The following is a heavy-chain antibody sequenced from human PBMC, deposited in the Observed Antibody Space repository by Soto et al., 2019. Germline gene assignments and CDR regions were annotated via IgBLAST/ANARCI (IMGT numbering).Heavy chain of an antibody. J-gene: IGHJ5*02. V-gene: IGHV4-34*01. D-gene: IGHD4-17*01. CDR1: GGSFSGYY. CDR3: ARRPYNDYGDYEGNWFDP. Sequence: SETLSLTCAVYGGSFSGYYWSWIRQPPGKGLEWIGEINHSGSTNYNPSLKSRVTISVDTSKNQFSLKLSSVTAADTAVYYCARRPYNDYGDYEGNWFDPWGQGTLVTVSS. CDR2: INHSGST.